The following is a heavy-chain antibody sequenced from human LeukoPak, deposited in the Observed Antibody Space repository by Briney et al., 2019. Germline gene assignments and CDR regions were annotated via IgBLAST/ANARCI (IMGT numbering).Heavy chain of an antibody. CDR1: EFTFSSYA. CDR2: ISGSGAST. Sequence: GGSLRLSCAASEFTFSSYAMSWVRQAPGKGLDWVSAISGSGASTYYADSVKGRFTISRDNSKNTLYLQISSLRAEDTAVYYCAKEGAAIYEYYYYGMDVWGQGTTVTVSS. CDR3: AKEGAAIYEYYYYGMDV. J-gene: IGHJ6*02. D-gene: IGHD2-2*02. V-gene: IGHV3-23*01.